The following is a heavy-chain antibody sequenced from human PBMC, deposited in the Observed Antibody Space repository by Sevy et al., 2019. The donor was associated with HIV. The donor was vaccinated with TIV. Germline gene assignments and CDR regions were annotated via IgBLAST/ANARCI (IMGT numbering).Heavy chain of an antibody. CDR2: ISYDGRKNK. Sequence: GESLKISCAASGFTFSDYSMHWVRQAPGKGLEWVAVISYDGRKNKYNADSVKGRFTISRDNSKNTLYLQMNSLRVEDTAIYYCAKDRGEILHSAFDYWGQGTLVTVSS. CDR3: AKDRGEILHSAFDY. J-gene: IGHJ4*02. V-gene: IGHV3-30*04. D-gene: IGHD3-16*01. CDR1: GFTFSDYS.